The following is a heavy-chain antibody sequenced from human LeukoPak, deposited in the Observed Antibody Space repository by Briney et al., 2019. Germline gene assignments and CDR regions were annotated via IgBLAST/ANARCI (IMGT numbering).Heavy chain of an antibody. CDR3: ATCPTTYFDY. V-gene: IGHV1-24*01. Sequence: GASVKVFCKVSGYTLTELSMHWVRQAPGKGLEWMGGFDPEDGETIYAQKFQGRVTMAEDTSTDTAYMELSSLRSEDTAVYYCATCPTTYFDYWGQGTLVSVSS. J-gene: IGHJ4*02. CDR2: FDPEDGET. D-gene: IGHD4-17*01. CDR1: GYTLTELS.